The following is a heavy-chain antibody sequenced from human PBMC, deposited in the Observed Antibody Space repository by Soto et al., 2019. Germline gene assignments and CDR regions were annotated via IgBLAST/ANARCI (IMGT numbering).Heavy chain of an antibody. V-gene: IGHV1-2*02. J-gene: IGHJ4*02. Sequence: QVHLVQSGTEVKRPGASVKVSCKASGYSFTAYYMHWVRQAPGQGLEWMGWISPNSGDTRFAQKFLGRLTMTRDTSINTVYLELSSLVSDVAAVYYCAKDGQYGDYGYYFDYWGQGTLVTVPS. CDR1: GYSFTAYY. CDR2: ISPNSGDT. D-gene: IGHD4-17*01. CDR3: AKDGQYGDYGYYFDY.